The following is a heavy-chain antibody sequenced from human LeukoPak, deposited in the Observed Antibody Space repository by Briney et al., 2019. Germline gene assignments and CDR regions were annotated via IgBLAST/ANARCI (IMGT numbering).Heavy chain of an antibody. V-gene: IGHV4-34*01. CDR3: ANSDYYDSSGYLPLWVY. J-gene: IGHJ4*02. CDR2: INHSGST. Sequence: SETLSLTCAVYGGSFSGYYWSWIRQPPGKGLDWSGEINHSGSTNYNPPLKSRVTISVDTSKNQFSLKLSSVTAADTAVYYCANSDYYDSSGYLPLWVYWGQGTLLTVSS. D-gene: IGHD3-22*01. CDR1: GGSFSGYY.